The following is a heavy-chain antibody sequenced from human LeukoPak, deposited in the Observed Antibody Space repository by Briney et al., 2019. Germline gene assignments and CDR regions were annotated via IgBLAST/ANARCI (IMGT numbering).Heavy chain of an antibody. CDR2: ISYDGSNK. D-gene: IGHD4-17*01. Sequence: GGSMRFSCAASGFTFSSYSMRWVRQAPGKGLEWVAVISYDGSNKYSEDSVKGRFTISRDNSKNTLYLQMNSLRAEDTAVYYCAKDIHYGDPHLRRYWYYGMDVWGKGTTVTVSS. V-gene: IGHV3-30*18. CDR1: GFTFSSYS. J-gene: IGHJ6*04. CDR3: AKDIHYGDPHLRRYWYYGMDV.